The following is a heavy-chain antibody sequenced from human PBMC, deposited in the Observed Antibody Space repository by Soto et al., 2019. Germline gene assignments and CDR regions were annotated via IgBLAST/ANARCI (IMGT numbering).Heavy chain of an antibody. CDR3: ARDQTSEGYYDSTGYGFDY. CDR2: INPSGGST. CDR1: GYTFTSYD. V-gene: IGHV1-46*01. D-gene: IGHD3-22*01. Sequence: ASVKVSCKASGYTFTSYDMHGVRQAPGQGLDWMGIINPSGGSTSYAQKFQGRVTMTRDTSTSTVYMELSSLRSEDTAVYYCARDQTSEGYYDSTGYGFDYGGQGPVVTVSS. J-gene: IGHJ4*02.